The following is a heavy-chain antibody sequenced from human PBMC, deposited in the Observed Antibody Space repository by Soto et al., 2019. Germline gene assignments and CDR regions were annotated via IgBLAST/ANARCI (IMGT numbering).Heavy chain of an antibody. J-gene: IGHJ4*02. CDR1: GYTFTSYY. D-gene: IGHD2-21*02. Sequence: QVQLVQSGAEVKKPGASVKVSCKASGYTFTSYYMHWGRQAPGQGLEWMGIINTSGGSTSYAQKCQGRVTMARDTSTSTVYMELSSLRSEDTAVYYCAREGYCGGDCYSYWGQGTLVTVSS. CDR3: AREGYCGGDCYSY. CDR2: INTSGGST. V-gene: IGHV1-46*01.